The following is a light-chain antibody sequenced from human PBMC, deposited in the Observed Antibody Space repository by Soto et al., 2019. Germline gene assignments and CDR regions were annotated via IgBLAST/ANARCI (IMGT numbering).Light chain of an antibody. CDR1: QSISSW. CDR2: KAS. CDR3: QQYHIYSGT. J-gene: IGKJ1*01. V-gene: IGKV1-5*03. Sequence: DIQMTQSPSTLSASVGDRVTITCRASQSISSWLAWYQQKPGKAPKLLIYKASTLESGVPSNFSGSGSGTEFSLTISSLQPEDFATYYCQQYHIYSGTFGQGTKVHIK.